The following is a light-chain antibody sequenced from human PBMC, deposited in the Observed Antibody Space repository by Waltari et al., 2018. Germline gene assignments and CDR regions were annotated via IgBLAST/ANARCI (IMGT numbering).Light chain of an antibody. V-gene: IGKV1-8*01. Sequence: AIRMTQSPSSLSASTGDRVTITCRASQGISSYLAWYQQKPGKAPKLLFYAASNLQNGVPSRFSGSGSGTDFTLTISCLQSEDFATYYCQQYYSYPRTFGQGTKVEIK. CDR2: AAS. J-gene: IGKJ1*01. CDR3: QQYYSYPRT. CDR1: QGISSY.